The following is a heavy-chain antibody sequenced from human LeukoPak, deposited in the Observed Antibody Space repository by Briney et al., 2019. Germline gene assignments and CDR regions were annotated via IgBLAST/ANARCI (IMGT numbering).Heavy chain of an antibody. D-gene: IGHD3-10*01. Sequence: ASVKVSCKASGYTFTNYHIQWVRQAPGQGLEWMGIINPSGGSATYAQKFQGRVTMTRDTSTSTVYMELSSLRSEDTAVYYCARAYYYGSGSYGLDYWGQGTLVTVSS. CDR1: GYTFTNYH. V-gene: IGHV1-46*01. CDR2: INPSGGSA. J-gene: IGHJ4*02. CDR3: ARAYYYGSGSYGLDY.